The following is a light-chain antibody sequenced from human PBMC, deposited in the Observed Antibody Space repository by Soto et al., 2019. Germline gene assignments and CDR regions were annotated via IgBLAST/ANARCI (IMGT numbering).Light chain of an antibody. V-gene: IGKV3-20*01. J-gene: IGKJ4*01. Sequence: EIVLTQSPGNLSLSPGERATLSCRASPNVDTTRFVWYQQKPCHAPRPLIFVASIRAPGIPDRFSGSGSGTNFTLTISRLEADDSAVDHCQQYVGPPLTFGRGTQVEIK. CDR2: VAS. CDR3: QQYVGPPLT. CDR1: PNVDTTR.